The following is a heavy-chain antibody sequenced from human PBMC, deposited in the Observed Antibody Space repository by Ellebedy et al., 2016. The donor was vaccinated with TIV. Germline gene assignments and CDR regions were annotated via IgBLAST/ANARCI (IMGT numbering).Heavy chain of an antibody. CDR3: VSRMITFGGVIVS. D-gene: IGHD3-16*02. CDR2: ISSSSSTI. V-gene: IGHV3-48*04. Sequence: GESLKISXAASGFTFSSYSMNWVRQAPGKGLEWVSYISSSSSTIYYADSVKGRFTISRDNAKNSLYLQMNSLRAEDTAVYYCVSRMITFGGVIVSWGQGTLVTVSS. J-gene: IGHJ4*02. CDR1: GFTFSSYS.